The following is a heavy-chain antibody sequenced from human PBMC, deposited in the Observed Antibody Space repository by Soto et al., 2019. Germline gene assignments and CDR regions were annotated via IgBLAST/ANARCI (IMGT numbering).Heavy chain of an antibody. CDR1: GCTSSRYA. V-gene: IGHV3-30-3*01. Sequence: SLRLSCAASGCTSSRYAMHWVRQAPGKGLERVAVISYEGSNKYYADSVKGRFTISRDNSKNTLYLQMNTLRAEVKAVYYCAREGLRDGYSSDWFVPWGQGTLVTVSS. CDR2: ISYEGSNK. J-gene: IGHJ5*02. D-gene: IGHD4-4*01. CDR3: AREGLRDGYSSDWFVP.